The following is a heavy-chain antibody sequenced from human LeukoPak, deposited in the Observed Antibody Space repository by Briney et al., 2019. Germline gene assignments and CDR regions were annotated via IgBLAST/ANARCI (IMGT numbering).Heavy chain of an antibody. CDR3: AKDRYCTNGVCSGSFDY. Sequence: GGSLRLSCAASGFTFSDYGMHWVRQAPGKALEWVSFIRIDGTNEKYADSVKGRFTISRDNSKNTLYLQMNSLRAEDTAVYYCAKDRYCTNGVCSGSFDYWGQGTLVTVSS. CDR2: IRIDGTNE. CDR1: GFTFSDYG. D-gene: IGHD2-8*01. J-gene: IGHJ4*02. V-gene: IGHV3-30*02.